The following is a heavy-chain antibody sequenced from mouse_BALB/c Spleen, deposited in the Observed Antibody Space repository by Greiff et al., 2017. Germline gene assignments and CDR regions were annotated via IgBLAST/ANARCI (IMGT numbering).Heavy chain of an antibody. J-gene: IGHJ2*01. Sequence: QVQLKQSGPQLVRPGASVKISCKASGYSFTSYWMHWVKQRPGQGLEWIGMIDPSDSETRLNQKFKDKATLTVDKSSSTAYMQLSSLTSEDSAVYYGARSRTVVATDYFDYWGQGTTLTVSS. CDR1: GYSFTSYW. CDR3: ARSRTVVATDYFDY. V-gene: IGHV1S126*01. CDR2: IDPSDSET. D-gene: IGHD1-1*01.